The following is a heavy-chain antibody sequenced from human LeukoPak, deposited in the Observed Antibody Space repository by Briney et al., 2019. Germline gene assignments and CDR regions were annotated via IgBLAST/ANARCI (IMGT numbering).Heavy chain of an antibody. Sequence: GGSLRLSCAASGLTFSSYAMSWVRQAPGKGLEWVSAIIASGSNTYYADSVKGRFTISRDNSKNTLYLQMNSLRAEDTAVYYCAKVRLKVVGEDFDYWGQGTLVTVSS. CDR3: AKVRLKVVGEDFDY. V-gene: IGHV3-23*01. J-gene: IGHJ4*02. D-gene: IGHD2-8*01. CDR1: GLTFSSYA. CDR2: IIASGSNT.